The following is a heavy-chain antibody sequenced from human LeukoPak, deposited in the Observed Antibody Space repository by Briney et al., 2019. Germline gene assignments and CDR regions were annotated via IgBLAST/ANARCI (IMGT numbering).Heavy chain of an antibody. Sequence: SETLSLTCAVSGGSISSGDHSWSWIRQPPGKGLEWIGYIYHSGSPYYNPSLKSRGRISVDRSKNQFSLKLSSVTAADTAVYYCARGTTLFRGVSDWFDPWGQGTLVTVSS. D-gene: IGHD3-10*01. J-gene: IGHJ5*02. CDR1: GGSISSGDHS. CDR3: ARGTTLFRGVSDWFDP. V-gene: IGHV4-30-2*01. CDR2: IYHSGSP.